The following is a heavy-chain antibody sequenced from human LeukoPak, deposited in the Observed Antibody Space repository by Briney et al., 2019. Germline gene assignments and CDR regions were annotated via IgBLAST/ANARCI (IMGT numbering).Heavy chain of an antibody. D-gene: IGHD3-22*01. V-gene: IGHV3-30*19. J-gene: IGHJ4*02. Sequence: PGGSLRLSCAASGFTFSNFGMHWVRQAPGKGLEWVAVISYDGSNKYYADSVKGRFTISRDNSKNTLYLQMNSLRAEDTAVYYCAGGLGDSSDYKPLDYWGQGTLVTVSS. CDR2: ISYDGSNK. CDR3: AGGLGDSSDYKPLDY. CDR1: GFTFSNFG.